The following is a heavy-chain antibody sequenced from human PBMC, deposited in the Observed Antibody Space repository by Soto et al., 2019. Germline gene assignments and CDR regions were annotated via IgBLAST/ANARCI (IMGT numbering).Heavy chain of an antibody. Sequence: SETLSLTCTVSGGSIRSYYWTWIRQPPGKGLEWLGYIFYSGSTFYNPSLKSRVTISIHTSKSQFSLQLTSVTAADTAVYYCARGAADTAMVDSWGKGTLVPVSP. V-gene: IGHV4-59*01. D-gene: IGHD5-18*01. CDR1: GGSIRSYY. CDR2: IFYSGST. CDR3: ARGAADTAMVDS. J-gene: IGHJ4*02.